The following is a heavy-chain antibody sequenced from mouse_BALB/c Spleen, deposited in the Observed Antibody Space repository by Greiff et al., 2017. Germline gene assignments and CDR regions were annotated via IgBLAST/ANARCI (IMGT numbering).Heavy chain of an antibody. CDR3: ATSPSHYYGSSRFAY. CDR1: GYAFTNYL. D-gene: IGHD1-1*01. Sequence: VQLQQSGAELVRPGTSVKVSCKASGYAFTNYLIEWVKQRPGQGLEWIGVINPGSGGTNYNEKFKGKATLTADKSSSTAYMQLSSLTSDDSAVYFCATSPSHYYGSSRFAYWGQGTLVTVSA. V-gene: IGHV1-54*01. J-gene: IGHJ3*01. CDR2: INPGSGGT.